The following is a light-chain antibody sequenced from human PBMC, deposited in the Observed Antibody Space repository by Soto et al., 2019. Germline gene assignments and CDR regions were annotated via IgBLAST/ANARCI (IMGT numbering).Light chain of an antibody. CDR2: RAS. V-gene: IGKV1-5*03. Sequence: DIQMTQSPSTLSASIGDGVTITCRASQTIVIWLAWYQQKPGKAPKLLIYRASSLQTGVPSRFSGIGSGAEFPLIISSLQPDDFAPYCCHYCSFYSRTFGQGTKVEVK. J-gene: IGKJ1*01. CDR1: QTIVIW. CDR3: HYCSFYSRT.